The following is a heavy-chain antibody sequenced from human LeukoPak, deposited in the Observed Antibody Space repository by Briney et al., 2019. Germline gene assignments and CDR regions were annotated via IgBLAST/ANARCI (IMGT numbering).Heavy chain of an antibody. Sequence: GGSLRLSCAASGFSFTSFAMTWVRQAPGKGLEWVSSISSSSSYIYYADSVKGRFTISRDNAKNSLYLQMNSLRAEDTAVYYCARDYYGSGSYYLYYGMDVWGQGTTVTVSS. CDR3: ARDYYGSGSYYLYYGMDV. CDR1: GFSFTSFA. CDR2: ISSSSSYI. D-gene: IGHD3-10*01. V-gene: IGHV3-21*01. J-gene: IGHJ6*02.